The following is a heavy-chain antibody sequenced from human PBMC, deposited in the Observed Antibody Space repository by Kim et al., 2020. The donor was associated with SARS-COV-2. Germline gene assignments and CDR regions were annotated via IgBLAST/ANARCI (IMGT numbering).Heavy chain of an antibody. J-gene: IGHJ4*02. Sequence: SQKFQGRVTITRDTSASTAYMELSSLRSEDTAVYYCARGYKGVSGSYLHYWGQGTLVTVSS. D-gene: IGHD1-1*01. V-gene: IGHV1-3*01. CDR3: ARGYKGVSGSYLHY.